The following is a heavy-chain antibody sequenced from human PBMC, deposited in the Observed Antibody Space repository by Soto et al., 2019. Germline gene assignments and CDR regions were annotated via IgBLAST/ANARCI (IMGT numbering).Heavy chain of an antibody. CDR2: ISYDGSEK. V-gene: IGHV3-30*03. CDR3: ARDLLSGGWYTE. D-gene: IGHD6-19*01. Sequence: GGSLRLSCVGSGFSFENFGIHWIRQAPGKGLEWVAVISYDGSEKYYADSVKGRFTISRDSSKNTLYLQMNSLRAEDTAVYYCARDLLSGGWYTEWGQGTLVTVSS. J-gene: IGHJ4*02. CDR1: GFSFENFG.